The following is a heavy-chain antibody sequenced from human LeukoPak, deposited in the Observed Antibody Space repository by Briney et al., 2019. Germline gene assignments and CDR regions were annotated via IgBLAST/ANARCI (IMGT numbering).Heavy chain of an antibody. Sequence: SETLSLTCAVYGGSFSGYYWSWIRQPPGKGLEWIGEINHSGSTNYNPSLKSRVTISVDTSKNQFSLKLSSVTVADTAVYYCARGPQGVVLRWFDPWGQGTLVTVSS. J-gene: IGHJ5*02. D-gene: IGHD2-15*01. CDR1: GGSFSGYY. CDR3: ARGPQGVVLRWFDP. CDR2: INHSGST. V-gene: IGHV4-34*01.